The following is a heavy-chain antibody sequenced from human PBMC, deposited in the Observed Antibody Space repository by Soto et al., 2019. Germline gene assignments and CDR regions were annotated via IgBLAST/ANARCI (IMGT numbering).Heavy chain of an antibody. Sequence: NPSETLSLTCTVSGGSISSGGYYWSWIRQRPGKGLEWIGYIYYSGSTYYNPSLKSRVTISVDTSKNQFSLKLSSVTAADTAVYYCARAHYYDSSWNDWFDPWGQGTLVTVSS. CDR2: IYYSGST. J-gene: IGHJ5*02. CDR3: ARAHYYDSSWNDWFDP. D-gene: IGHD3-22*01. CDR1: GGSISSGGYY. V-gene: IGHV4-31*03.